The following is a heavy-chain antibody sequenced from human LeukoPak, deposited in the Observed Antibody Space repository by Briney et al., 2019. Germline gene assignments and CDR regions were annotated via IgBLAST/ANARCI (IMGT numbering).Heavy chain of an antibody. CDR2: IYYSGST. Sequence: SETLSLTCTVSGGSISSYYWSWIRQHPGKGLEWIGYIYYSGSTYYNPSLKSRVTISVDTSKNQFSLKLSSVTAADTAVYYCARAPLEWRNYYYYYYGMDVWGQGTTVTVSS. CDR3: ARAPLEWRNYYYYYYGMDV. D-gene: IGHD3-3*01. V-gene: IGHV4-59*06. CDR1: GGSISSYY. J-gene: IGHJ6*02.